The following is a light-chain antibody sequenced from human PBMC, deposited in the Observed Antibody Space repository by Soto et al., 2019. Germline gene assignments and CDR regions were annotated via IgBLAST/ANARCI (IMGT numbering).Light chain of an antibody. CDR3: QQYGSSGT. Sequence: ESVLTQSRGTLSLSPGERATLSCRASQSVSNNYLAWYQQKPVQAPRLLIHGASNRATGIPDRFSGSGSGTDFTLTISRLEPEDFAVYYCQQYGSSGTFGQGTKVDIK. J-gene: IGKJ1*01. CDR1: QSVSNNY. CDR2: GAS. V-gene: IGKV3-20*01.